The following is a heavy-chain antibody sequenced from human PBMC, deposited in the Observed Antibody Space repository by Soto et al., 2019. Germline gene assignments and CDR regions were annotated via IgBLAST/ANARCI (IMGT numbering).Heavy chain of an antibody. D-gene: IGHD3-16*02. J-gene: IGHJ5*02. CDR2: IIPIFGTA. CDR1: GGTFSSYA. V-gene: IGHV1-69*13. Sequence: SVKVSCKASGGTFSSYAISWVRQAPGQGLEGMGGIIPIFGTANYAQKFQGRVTITADESTSTAYMELSSLRSEDTAVYYCARGGRDDYVWGSYRSYHRFDPWGQGTLVTVSS. CDR3: ARGGRDDYVWGSYRSYHRFDP.